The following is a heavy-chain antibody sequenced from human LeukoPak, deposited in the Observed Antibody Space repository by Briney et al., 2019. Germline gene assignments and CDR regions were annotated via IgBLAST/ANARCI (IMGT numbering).Heavy chain of an antibody. V-gene: IGHV3-53*01. J-gene: IGHJ4*02. Sequence: GGSVRLSCAASGFTVSSNHMSWVRQAPGKGLEWVSVIYSGGSTYYADSMKGRFTISRDNSKNTLYLQMNSLRAEDTAVYYCARDDNGPFDYWGQGTLVTVSS. D-gene: IGHD1-14*01. CDR1: GFTVSSNH. CDR2: IYSGGST. CDR3: ARDDNGPFDY.